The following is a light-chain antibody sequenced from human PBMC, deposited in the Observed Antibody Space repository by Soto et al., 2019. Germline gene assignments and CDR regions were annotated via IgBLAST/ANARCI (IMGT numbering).Light chain of an antibody. CDR2: GAF. V-gene: IGKV3-15*01. Sequence: EIVMTQSPATLSVSPGEGATLSCCASQSVAGNLAWYQQNPGQAPRLLIYGAFTRATGSPATFSGSGPGTEFTLTISSLQSEDFAVYYCQQYNKWPLTFGGGTKVEIK. CDR1: QSVAGN. CDR3: QQYNKWPLT. J-gene: IGKJ4*01.